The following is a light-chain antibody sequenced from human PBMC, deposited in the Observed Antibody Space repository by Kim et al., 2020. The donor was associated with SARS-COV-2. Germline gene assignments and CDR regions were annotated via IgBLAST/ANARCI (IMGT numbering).Light chain of an antibody. CDR3: QQRGTWPHT. CDR1: QTVYIF. Sequence: EIVLTKSPPPLSLSPGERATLSCRASQTVYIFLAWYQQKPGQPPRLLVYDASNRATGIPARFSGSGSGTDFTLTIGSLEPEDSAVYYCQQRGTWPHTFGQGTKLEI. CDR2: DAS. J-gene: IGKJ2*01. V-gene: IGKV3-11*01.